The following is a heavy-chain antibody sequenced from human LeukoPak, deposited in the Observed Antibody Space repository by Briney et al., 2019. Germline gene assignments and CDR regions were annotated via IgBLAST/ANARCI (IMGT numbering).Heavy chain of an antibody. CDR3: AREGGPILRYFDWLPTGDAFDI. CDR1: GYTFTSYY. Sequence: GASVKASCKASGYTFTSYYMHWVRQAPGQGLEWMGIINPSGGSTSYAQKFQGRVTMTRDTSTSTVYMELSSLRSEDTAVYYCAREGGPILRYFDWLPTGDAFDIWGQGTMVTVSS. CDR2: INPSGGST. D-gene: IGHD3-9*01. V-gene: IGHV1-46*01. J-gene: IGHJ3*02.